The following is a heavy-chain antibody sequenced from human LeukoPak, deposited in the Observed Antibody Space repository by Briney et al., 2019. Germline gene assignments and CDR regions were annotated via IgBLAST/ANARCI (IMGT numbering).Heavy chain of an antibody. CDR1: GGSISSYY. CDR2: IYYSGRT. D-gene: IGHD2-2*01. Sequence: SETLSLTCTVSGGSISSYYWSWIRQPPGKGLEWIGYIYYSGRTNYNPSLKSRVTISVETSKNQCSLKLSSVTAADTAVYYCARGGAGCSSTSCYFRFDPWGQGTLVTVSS. CDR3: ARGGAGCSSTSCYFRFDP. V-gene: IGHV4-59*01. J-gene: IGHJ5*02.